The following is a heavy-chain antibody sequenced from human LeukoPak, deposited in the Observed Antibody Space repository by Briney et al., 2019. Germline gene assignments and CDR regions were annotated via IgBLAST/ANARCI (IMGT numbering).Heavy chain of an antibody. V-gene: IGHV3-33*08. CDR1: GFTVSSNH. J-gene: IGHJ5*02. CDR2: TWYDGSKK. CDR3: ARDVATNSNWFDP. D-gene: IGHD5-12*01. Sequence: PGGSLRLSCAASGFTVSSNHMNWVRQAPGKGLEWVAFTWYDGSKKFYEDSVKGRFTISRDNSKNTLYLQMNSLRAEDTAVYYCARDVATNSNWFDPWGQGTLVTVSS.